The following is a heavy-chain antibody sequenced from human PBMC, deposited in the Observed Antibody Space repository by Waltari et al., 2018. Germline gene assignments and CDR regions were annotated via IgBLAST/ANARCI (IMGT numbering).Heavy chain of an antibody. D-gene: IGHD6-19*01. V-gene: IGHV4-39*01. CDR1: GGSIRSSSYY. CDR2: IYYSGST. J-gene: IGHJ4*02. Sequence: QVQLQESGPGLVKPSGTLSLTCAVSGGSIRSSSYYWGWIRQPPGKGLEWIGSIYYSGSTYYNPSLKSRVTISVDTSKNQFSLKLSSVTAADTAVYYCARHSSGWSYWGQGTLVTVSS. CDR3: ARHSSGWSY.